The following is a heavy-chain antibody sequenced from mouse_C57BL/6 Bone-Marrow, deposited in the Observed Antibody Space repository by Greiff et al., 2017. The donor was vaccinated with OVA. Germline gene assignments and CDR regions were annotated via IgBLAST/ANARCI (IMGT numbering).Heavy chain of an antibody. CDR3: ARSDYDYFDY. CDR2: ISSGSSTI. J-gene: IGHJ2*01. V-gene: IGHV5-17*01. CDR1: GFTFSDYG. Sequence: EVMLVESGGGLVKPGGSLKLSCAASGFTFSDYGMHWVRQAPEKGLEWVAYISSGSSTIYYADTVKGRFPISRDNAKNTLFLQMTSLRSEDTAMYYCARSDYDYFDYWGQGTTLTVSS. D-gene: IGHD2-4*01.